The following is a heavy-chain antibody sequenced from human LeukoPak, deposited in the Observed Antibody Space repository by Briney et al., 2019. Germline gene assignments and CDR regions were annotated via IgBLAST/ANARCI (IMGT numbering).Heavy chain of an antibody. CDR3: AREFSGTSIAARVFDS. D-gene: IGHD6-6*01. V-gene: IGHV4-4*07. CDR1: GGSITSYY. J-gene: IGHJ4*02. CDR2: IHTSGST. Sequence: SETLSLTCTVSGGSITSYYWTYIRQPAGKGLEWIGRIHTSGSTNYNPSLKSRVTVSVDTSKNQFSLNLSSVTAADTAMYYCAREFSGTSIAARVFDSWGQGTLVTVSS.